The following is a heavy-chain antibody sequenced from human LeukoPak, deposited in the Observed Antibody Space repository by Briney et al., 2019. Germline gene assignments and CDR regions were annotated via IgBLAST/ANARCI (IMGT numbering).Heavy chain of an antibody. D-gene: IGHD2-21*02. Sequence: SETLSLTCTVSGGSVSSYYWSWIRQPPGKELEWIGYIYYSGSTNYNPSLKSRVTISVDTSKNQFSLNLSSVTAADTAVYYCARGRGGDHCFDYWGQGTLVTVSS. J-gene: IGHJ4*02. V-gene: IGHV4-59*02. CDR2: IYYSGST. CDR3: ARGRGGDHCFDY. CDR1: GGSVSSYY.